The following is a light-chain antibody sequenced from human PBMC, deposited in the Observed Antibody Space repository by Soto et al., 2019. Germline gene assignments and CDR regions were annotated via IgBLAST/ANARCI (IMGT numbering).Light chain of an antibody. CDR1: QPITSY. CDR2: GAY. CDR3: QQSYNTPFT. V-gene: IGKV1-39*01. Sequence: DIRLTQSPPSLSASVGDRVTMTCRASQPITSYLNWYQQKPGKAPKLLIYGAYSLQDGVPSRFSGSASGTDFTLTVSGLQPEDSATYYCQQSYNTPFTFGPGTKVEI. J-gene: IGKJ3*01.